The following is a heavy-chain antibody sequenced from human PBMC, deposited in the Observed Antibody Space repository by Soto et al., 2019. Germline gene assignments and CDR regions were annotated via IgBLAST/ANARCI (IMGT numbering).Heavy chain of an antibody. D-gene: IGHD6-19*01. CDR2: INPSGGST. Sequence: GASVKVSCKASGYTFTSYYMHWVRQAPGQGLEWMGIINPSGGSTSYAQKFQGRVTMTRDTSTSTVYMELSSLRSEDTAVYYCASSPVAVAGKGYYYYGMDVWGQGTTVTVSS. J-gene: IGHJ6*02. CDR1: GYTFTSYY. CDR3: ASSPVAVAGKGYYYYGMDV. V-gene: IGHV1-46*01.